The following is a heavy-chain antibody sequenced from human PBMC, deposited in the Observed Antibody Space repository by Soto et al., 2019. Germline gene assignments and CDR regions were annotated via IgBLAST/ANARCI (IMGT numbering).Heavy chain of an antibody. J-gene: IGHJ6*02. V-gene: IGHV4-34*01. Sequence: QVQLQQWGAGLLKPSETLSLTCAVYGGSFSGYYWSWIRQPPGKGLEWIGEINHSGSTNYNPSLKTRVTISVDTSKNQFSLKLSSVTAADTAVYYCARERWFGGSPVRLYYYYYGMDVWGQGTTVTVSS. CDR3: ARERWFGGSPVRLYYYYYGMDV. CDR1: GGSFSGYY. D-gene: IGHD3-10*01. CDR2: INHSGST.